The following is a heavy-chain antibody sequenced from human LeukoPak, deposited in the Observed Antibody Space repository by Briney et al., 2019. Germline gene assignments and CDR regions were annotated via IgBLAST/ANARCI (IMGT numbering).Heavy chain of an antibody. D-gene: IGHD4-17*01. CDR2: ISYDGSNK. CDR3: AKSYYGDQYRYFDL. CDR1: GFTFSSYG. Sequence: GGSLRLSCAASGFTFSSYGMHWVRQAPGKGLEWVAAISYDGSNKYYADSVKGRFTISRDNSKNTLYLQMNSLRAEDTAVYYCAKSYYGDQYRYFDLWGRGTLVTVSS. V-gene: IGHV3-30*18. J-gene: IGHJ2*01.